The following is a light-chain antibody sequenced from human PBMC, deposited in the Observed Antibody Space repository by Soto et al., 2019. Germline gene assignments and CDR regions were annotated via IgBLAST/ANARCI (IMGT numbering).Light chain of an antibody. CDR2: AAS. J-gene: IGKJ4*01. CDR1: QSISSY. CDR3: QQSFSTPLT. Sequence: DIQMTQSPSSLSASVGDRVTITCRASQSISSYLHWYQQKPGKASKLLIYAASSLQSGGPSRFIGSGSGTDFTLTISSMRPEDVAAYYCQQSFSTPLTFGGGTKAEIK. V-gene: IGKV1-39*01.